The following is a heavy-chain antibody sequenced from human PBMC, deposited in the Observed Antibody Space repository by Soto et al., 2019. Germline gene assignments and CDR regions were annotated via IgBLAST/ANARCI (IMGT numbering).Heavy chain of an antibody. J-gene: IGHJ4*02. Sequence: GGSLRLSCAASGFTFSSYGMHWVRQAPGKGLEWVAVISYDGSNKYYADSVQGRFTISRDNSNNMLYLQMNSLRADDTAVYYCAKGSAASRPYYFDYWGQGTLVTVSS. CDR1: GFTFSSYG. V-gene: IGHV3-30*18. CDR2: ISYDGSNK. CDR3: AKGSAASRPYYFDY. D-gene: IGHD2-2*01.